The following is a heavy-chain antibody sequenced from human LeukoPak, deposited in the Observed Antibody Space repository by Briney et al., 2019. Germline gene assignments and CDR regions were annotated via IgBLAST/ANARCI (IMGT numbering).Heavy chain of an antibody. D-gene: IGHD6-19*01. CDR3: ARALTMYSSGRIYWYFDL. J-gene: IGHJ2*01. CDR1: GDSISSYY. CDR2: IFNSWST. V-gene: IGHV4-59*08. Sequence: SETLSLTCTVSGDSISSYYWSWIRQPPGKGLEWIGYIFNSWSTNYNPSLKSRVTVSVDTSKNQFSLSLSSVTAADTAVYYCARALTMYSSGRIYWYFDLWGRGTLVTVSS.